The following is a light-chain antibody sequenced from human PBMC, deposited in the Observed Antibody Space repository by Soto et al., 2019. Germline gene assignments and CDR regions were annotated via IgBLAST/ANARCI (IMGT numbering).Light chain of an antibody. CDR3: QRYGSSPIT. CDR1: QFVSSR. Sequence: EIMVTQSPATLSASPGERVTLSCRASQFVSSRLAWYQQRPGQVPRLLIYGASSRATGIPDRFSGSGSGTDFTLTISRLEPEDFAVYYCQRYGSSPITFGQGTRLEIK. J-gene: IGKJ5*01. CDR2: GAS. V-gene: IGKV3-20*01.